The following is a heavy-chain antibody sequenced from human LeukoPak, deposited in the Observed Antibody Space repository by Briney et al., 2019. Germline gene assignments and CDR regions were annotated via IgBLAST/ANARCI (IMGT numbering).Heavy chain of an antibody. Sequence: GGTLRLSCAASGFTFSSYSINWVRQAPGKGLEWVSSISSSSSYIYYADSVKGRFTISRDNAKNSLYLQMNSLRAEDTAVYYCARDSPGGTTNWFDPWGQGTLVTVSS. CDR2: ISSSSSYI. V-gene: IGHV3-21*01. CDR1: GFTFSSYS. J-gene: IGHJ5*02. D-gene: IGHD3-16*01. CDR3: ARDSPGGTTNWFDP.